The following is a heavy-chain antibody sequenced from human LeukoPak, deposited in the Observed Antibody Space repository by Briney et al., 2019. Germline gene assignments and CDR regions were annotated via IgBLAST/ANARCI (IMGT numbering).Heavy chain of an antibody. V-gene: IGHV4-4*07. Sequence: SETLSLTCTVSGGSISSYYWSWIRQPAGKGLEWIGRIYTSGSTNYNPPLKSRVTMSVDTSKNQFSLKLSSVTAADTAVYYCAREGFGELLDAFDIWGQGTMVTVSS. J-gene: IGHJ3*02. CDR2: IYTSGST. CDR3: AREGFGELLDAFDI. CDR1: GGSISSYY. D-gene: IGHD3-10*01.